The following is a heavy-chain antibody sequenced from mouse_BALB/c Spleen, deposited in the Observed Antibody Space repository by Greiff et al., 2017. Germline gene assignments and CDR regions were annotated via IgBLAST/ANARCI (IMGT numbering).Heavy chain of an antibody. J-gene: IGHJ2*01. V-gene: IGHV5-17*02. CDR2: ISSGSSTI. Sequence: EVQLEESGGGLVQPGGSRKLSCAASGFTFTSFGMHWVRQAPEKGLEWVAYISSGSSTIYYADTVKGRFTITRDNPKNTLCLQMTSIRSEETAMYYCARDYFDYWGQGTTVTVSS. CDR3: ARDYFDY. CDR1: GFTFTSFG.